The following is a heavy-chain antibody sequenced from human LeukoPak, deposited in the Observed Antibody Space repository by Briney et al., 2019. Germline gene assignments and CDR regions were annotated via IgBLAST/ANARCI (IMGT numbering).Heavy chain of an antibody. J-gene: IGHJ4*02. CDR1: GGSISSYH. CDR3: ARETPLNYYASSGPFDY. D-gene: IGHD3-22*01. V-gene: IGHV4-59*01. Sequence: SETLSLTCTVSGGSISSYHWNWIRQPPGQGLEWIGYISTSGSTNYNPSLKSRVTISVDTSKNQFSLKLSSVTAADTAVYYCARETPLNYYASSGPFDYWGQGTLVTVSS. CDR2: ISTSGST.